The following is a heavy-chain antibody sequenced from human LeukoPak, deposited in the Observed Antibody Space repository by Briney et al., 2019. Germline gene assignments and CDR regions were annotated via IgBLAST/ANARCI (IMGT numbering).Heavy chain of an antibody. D-gene: IGHD2/OR15-2a*01. CDR2: TFYSGST. CDR3: VTQILLCRYY. V-gene: IGHV4-39*01. CDR1: GDSISSSSYY. J-gene: IGHJ4*02. Sequence: SETLSLTCTVSGDSISSSSYYWEWIRQPPGKGLEWIGSTFYSGSTYYNPSLKSRVTISVDTSKNQFSLKLSSVTAADTAVYYCVTQILLCRYYWGQGTLVTVSS.